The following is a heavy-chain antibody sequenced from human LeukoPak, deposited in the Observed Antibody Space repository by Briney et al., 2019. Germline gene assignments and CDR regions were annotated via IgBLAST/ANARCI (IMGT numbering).Heavy chain of an antibody. V-gene: IGHV3-33*08. CDR3: ARVSTGSDAFDI. D-gene: IGHD1-1*01. J-gene: IGHJ3*02. Sequence: GRSLRLSCAASGFTFSSYGMHWVRQAPGKGLEWVAFIRYDGSKYYADSVKGRFTISRDNSKNTLYLQMNSLRAEDTAVYYCARVSTGSDAFDIWGQGTMVTVSS. CDR2: IRYDGSK. CDR1: GFTFSSYG.